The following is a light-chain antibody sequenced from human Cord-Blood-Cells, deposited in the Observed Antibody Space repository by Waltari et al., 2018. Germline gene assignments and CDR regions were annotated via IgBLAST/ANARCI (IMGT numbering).Light chain of an antibody. CDR2: WAS. CDR1: QSVLYSSNNKNY. CDR3: QQYYSTPT. Sequence: DIVMTQSPDPLAVSLGERGTINCKSSQSVLYSSNNKNYLAWYQQKPGQPPKLLIYWASTRESGVPDRFSGSGSGTDFTLTISSLQAEDVAVYYCQQYYSTPTFGQGTKVEIK. V-gene: IGKV4-1*01. J-gene: IGKJ1*01.